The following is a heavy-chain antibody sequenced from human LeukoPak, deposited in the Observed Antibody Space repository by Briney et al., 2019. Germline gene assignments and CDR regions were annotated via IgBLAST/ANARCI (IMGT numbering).Heavy chain of an antibody. D-gene: IGHD3-3*01. Sequence: SETLSLTCAVYGGSFSGYYWSWIRQPPGKGLEWIGEINHSGSTNYNPSLKSRVTISVDTSKNQFSLRLSSVTAADTAVYFCAREGLEKVRPVRGRAQEWYSYNFYYMDVWGNGTTVTISS. CDR3: AREGLEKVRPVRGRAQEWYSYNFYYMDV. CDR1: GGSFSGYY. V-gene: IGHV4-34*01. J-gene: IGHJ6*03. CDR2: INHSGST.